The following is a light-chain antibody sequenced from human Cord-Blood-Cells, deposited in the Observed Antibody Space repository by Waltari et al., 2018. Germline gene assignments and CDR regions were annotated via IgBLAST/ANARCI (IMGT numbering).Light chain of an antibody. CDR3: AAWDDSLSGPV. J-gene: IGLJ3*02. V-gene: IGLV1-47*01. Sequence: QSVLTQPPSASGTPGQRFTIPCSGSSSNIGSNYVYWYQQLPGTAPKLLISRNNQRPSGVPDRFSGSKSGTSASLAISGLRSEDEADYYCAAWDDSLSGPVFGGGTKLTVL. CDR1: SSNIGSNY. CDR2: RNN.